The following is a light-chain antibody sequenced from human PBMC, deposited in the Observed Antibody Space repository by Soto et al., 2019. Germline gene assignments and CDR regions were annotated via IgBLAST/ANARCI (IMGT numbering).Light chain of an antibody. CDR2: GNN. Sequence: QSVLTQPTSASGTPGQRVTISCSGSGSSIGTNTVNWYRQLPGTAPKLLIYGNNQRPSGVPDRFSGSKSGTSASLAISGLQPEDEADYYCAAWDGSLNNVLFGGGTQLTVL. J-gene: IGLJ2*01. CDR3: AAWDGSLNNVL. CDR1: GSSIGTNT. V-gene: IGLV1-44*01.